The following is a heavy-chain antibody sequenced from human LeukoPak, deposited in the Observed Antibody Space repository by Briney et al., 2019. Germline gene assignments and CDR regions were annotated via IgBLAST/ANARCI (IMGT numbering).Heavy chain of an antibody. V-gene: IGHV4-4*02. CDR2: ISHSGNT. CDR3: ARVSGTTPFDC. Sequence: SETLSLTCTVSGGSITSSSWWSWVRQPPGKGLEWVGEISHSGNTNYNPSLESRVSISLDNLKNQFSLTLTSVTAADTAVYFCARVSGTTPFDCWGQGTLVTVSS. CDR1: GGSITSSSW. J-gene: IGHJ4*02. D-gene: IGHD1-1*01.